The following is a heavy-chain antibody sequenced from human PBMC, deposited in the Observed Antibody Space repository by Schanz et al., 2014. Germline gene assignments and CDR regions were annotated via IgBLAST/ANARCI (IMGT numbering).Heavy chain of an antibody. CDR2: INTGSGDT. J-gene: IGHJ4*02. CDR1: EYSFTSYS. V-gene: IGHV1-3*04. Sequence: QVHLVQSGAEAKRPGASVKVSCKASEYSFTSYSMHWVRQAPGQRLEWMGWINTGSGDTKYSQNFQGRVTMTTDTSTSTVYMELRSLRSDDTTVYYCARDAADFYDILTEEDYWGQGTLVTVSS. D-gene: IGHD3-9*01. CDR3: ARDAADFYDILTEEDY.